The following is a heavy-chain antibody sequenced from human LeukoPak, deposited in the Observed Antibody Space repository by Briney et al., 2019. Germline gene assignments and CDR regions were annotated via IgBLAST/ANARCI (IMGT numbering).Heavy chain of an antibody. CDR3: VREGYFVFDF. V-gene: IGHV3-7*01. Sequence: GGSLRLSCGASGFTFSAYWMSWVRQAPGKGLEWVANTKKDGSEKYYVDSVKGRFTISRDNTKNSLYLQMNSLRVEDTAVYYCVREGYFVFDFWGQGALVTVSS. J-gene: IGHJ4*02. CDR1: GFTFSAYW. CDR2: TKKDGSEK. D-gene: IGHD2-21*01.